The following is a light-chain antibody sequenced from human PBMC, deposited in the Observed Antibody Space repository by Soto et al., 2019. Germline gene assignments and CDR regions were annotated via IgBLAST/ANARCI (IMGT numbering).Light chain of an antibody. J-gene: IGLJ1*01. CDR1: SSNIGSNT. CDR2: SNN. CDR3: AAWDDSLNGLYV. V-gene: IGLV1-44*01. Sequence: QSVLTQPPSASGTHGQRGTISCSGSSSNIGSNTVNWYQQLPGTAPKLLIYSNNQRPSGVPDRFSGSKSGTSASLAISGLQSEDEADYYCAAWDDSLNGLYVFGTGTKVT.